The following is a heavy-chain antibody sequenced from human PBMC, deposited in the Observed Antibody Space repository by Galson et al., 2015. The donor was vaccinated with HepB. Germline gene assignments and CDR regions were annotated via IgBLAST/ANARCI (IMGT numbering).Heavy chain of an antibody. CDR2: ISWDGGST. CDR1: GFTFDDYA. CDR3: AKDMNRRDIVATSRPGYYYGMDV. D-gene: IGHD5-12*01. V-gene: IGHV3-43D*03. J-gene: IGHJ6*02. Sequence: SLRLSCAASGFTFDDYAMHWVRQAPGKGLEWVSLISWDGGSTYYADSVKGRFTISRDNSKNSLYLQMNSLRAEDTALYYCAKDMNRRDIVATSRPGYYYGMDVWGQGTTVTVSS.